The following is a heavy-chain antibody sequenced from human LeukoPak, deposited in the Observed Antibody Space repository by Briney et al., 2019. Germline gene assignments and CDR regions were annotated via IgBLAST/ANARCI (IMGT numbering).Heavy chain of an antibody. CDR3: ARQLGDRLLIDY. J-gene: IGHJ4*02. Sequence: PSETLSLTCTVSGGSISSSSYYWGWIRQPPGKGLEWIGSIYYSGSTYYNPSLKSRVTISLDTSRNQFSLKLSSVTAADTAVYYCARQLGDRLLIDYWGQGTLVTVSS. CDR1: GGSISSSSYY. D-gene: IGHD2-21*01. V-gene: IGHV4-39*07. CDR2: IYYSGST.